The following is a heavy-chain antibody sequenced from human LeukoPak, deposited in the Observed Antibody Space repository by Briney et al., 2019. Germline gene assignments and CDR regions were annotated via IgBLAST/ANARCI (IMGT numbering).Heavy chain of an antibody. CDR3: ARVGFTTSWSNFDY. CDR2: INPNGGDT. CDR1: GYTFPAYF. Sequence: ASVKVSCQASGYTFPAYFIHWVRQAPGQGLEWMGRINPNGGDTNYAQQFKGRVTMTGDTSSSTAYMELSSLRPDDTSMYFCARVGFTTSWSNFDYWGQGTLVTVSS. V-gene: IGHV1-2*06. D-gene: IGHD2-2*01. J-gene: IGHJ4*02.